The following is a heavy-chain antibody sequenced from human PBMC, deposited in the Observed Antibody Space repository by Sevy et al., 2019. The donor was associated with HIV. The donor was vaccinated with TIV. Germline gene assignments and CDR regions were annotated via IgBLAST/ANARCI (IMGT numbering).Heavy chain of an antibody. CDR2: INHSGST. D-gene: IGHD3-9*01. CDR3: ARVTCDDILTGYYIIYYYYYYMDV. CDR1: GGSFSGYY. V-gene: IGHV4-34*01. Sequence: SETLSLTCAVYGGSFSGYYWSWIRQPPGKGLEWIGEINHSGSTNYNPSLKSRVTISVDTSKNQFSLKLSSVTAADTAVYYCARVTCDDILTGYYIIYYYYYYMDVWGKGTTVTVSS. J-gene: IGHJ6*03.